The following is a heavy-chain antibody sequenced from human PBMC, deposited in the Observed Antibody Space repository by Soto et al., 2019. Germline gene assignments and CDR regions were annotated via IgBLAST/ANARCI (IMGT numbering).Heavy chain of an antibody. D-gene: IGHD3-22*01. CDR3: ARTTYYYDSSGPNDAFDI. Sequence: PSETLSLTCTVSNDSIGSGTYYWAWIRQPPGRGLEWIGSLSYLGTTDYNPSLKSRVTISKDASKNQFSLKLASMTAADTAVYYCARTTYYYDSSGPNDAFDIWGQGTMVTGSS. J-gene: IGHJ3*02. V-gene: IGHV4-39*01. CDR2: LSYLGTT. CDR1: NDSIGSGTYY.